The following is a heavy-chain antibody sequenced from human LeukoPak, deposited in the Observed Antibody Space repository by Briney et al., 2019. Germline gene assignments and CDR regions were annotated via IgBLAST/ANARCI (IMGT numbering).Heavy chain of an antibody. Sequence: GGSLRLSCAASGFTLSSYWMSWVRQAPGKGLEWVANIKQDGSEKYYVDSVKGRFTISRDNAENSLYLQMSSLRAEDTAVYYCARGQTTVTNWGQGTLVTVSS. J-gene: IGHJ4*02. CDR3: ARGQTTVTN. CDR1: GFTLSSYW. V-gene: IGHV3-7*03. D-gene: IGHD4-17*01. CDR2: IKQDGSEK.